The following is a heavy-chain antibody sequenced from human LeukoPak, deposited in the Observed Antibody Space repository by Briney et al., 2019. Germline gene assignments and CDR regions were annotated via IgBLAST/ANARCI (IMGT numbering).Heavy chain of an antibody. D-gene: IGHD2-15*01. J-gene: IGHJ4*02. CDR1: GFTFGSYA. CDR2: ISGSGGST. CDR3: AKSGEGYCSGGSCYSAFDY. V-gene: IGHV3-23*01. Sequence: GGSLRLSCAASGFTFGSYAMSWVRQAPGKGLGWVSAISGSGGSTYYADSVKGRFTISRDNSKNTLYLQMNSLRAEDTAVYYCAKSGEGYCSGGSCYSAFDYWGQGTLVTVSS.